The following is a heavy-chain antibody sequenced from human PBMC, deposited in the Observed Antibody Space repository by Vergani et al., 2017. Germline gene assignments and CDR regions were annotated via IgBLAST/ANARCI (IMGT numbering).Heavy chain of an antibody. D-gene: IGHD2-21*01. CDR1: GGTFSSYA. J-gene: IGHJ5*02. Sequence: QVQLVQSGAEVKKPGSSVKVSCKASGGTFSSYAISWVRQAPGQGLEWMGGIIPIFGTANYAQKFQGRVTITADESTSTAYMELSSLRSEDTAVYYCAGERGGGACDSSVENSWFDPWGQGTLVTVSS. CDR3: AGERGGGACDSSVENSWFDP. CDR2: IIPIFGTA. V-gene: IGHV1-69*01.